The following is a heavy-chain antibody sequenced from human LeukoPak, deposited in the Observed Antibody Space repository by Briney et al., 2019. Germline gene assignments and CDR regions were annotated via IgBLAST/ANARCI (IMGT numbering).Heavy chain of an antibody. CDR1: GFAFSSHG. V-gene: IGHV3-30*18. CDR2: IGRDGRAK. J-gene: IGHJ5*02. D-gene: IGHD3-10*01. CDR3: AKDPGLLWFGGLENWFDP. Sequence: GGSLRLSCAASGFAFSSHGMHWVRQAPGKGLAWVAVIGRDGRAKYYADFVKGRFTISRDNSKNTLYLQMNSLRAEDTAVYYCAKDPGLLWFGGLENWFDPWGQGTLVTVSS.